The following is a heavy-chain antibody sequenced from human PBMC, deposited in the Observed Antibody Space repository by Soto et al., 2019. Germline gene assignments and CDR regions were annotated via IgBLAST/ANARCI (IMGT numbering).Heavy chain of an antibody. D-gene: IGHD1-26*01. J-gene: IGHJ4*02. Sequence: QLQLQESGPGLVKPSETLSLTCTVSGGSISSSSYYWGWIRQPPGKGLEWIGSIYYIGNTYYNPSLKSRVTISVDTSKNQFSLKLSSVTAADTAVYYCARRGGVGATTYDYWGQGTLVTVSS. CDR1: GGSISSSSYY. CDR2: IYYIGNT. V-gene: IGHV4-39*01. CDR3: ARRGGVGATTYDY.